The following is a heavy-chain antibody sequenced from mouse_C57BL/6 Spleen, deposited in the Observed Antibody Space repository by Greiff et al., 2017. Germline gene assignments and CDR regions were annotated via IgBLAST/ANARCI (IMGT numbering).Heavy chain of an antibody. Sequence: EVKLVESGGGLVKPGGSLKLSCAASGFTFSSYAMSWVRQTPEKRLEWVATISDGGSYTYYPDNVKGRFTISRDNAKNNLYLQMSHLKSEDTAMYYCARDKDFITTVVGDFDVWGTGTTVTVSS. J-gene: IGHJ1*03. V-gene: IGHV5-4*01. CDR3: ARDKDFITTVVGDFDV. D-gene: IGHD1-1*01. CDR1: GFTFSSYA. CDR2: ISDGGSYT.